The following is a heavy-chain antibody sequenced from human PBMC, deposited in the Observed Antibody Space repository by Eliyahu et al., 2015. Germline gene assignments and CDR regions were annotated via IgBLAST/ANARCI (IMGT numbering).Heavy chain of an antibody. Sequence: QVQLQESGPGLVKPSETLSLTCTVXGGSISTYYWSWIRQPPGEGLXWIGYVHHTGGTTYHPSXQSRVTISVDTSKNQFSLQLNXVTAADTAVYYCARMGAARVEYWGQGTLVIVSS. D-gene: IGHD6-6*01. J-gene: IGHJ4*02. CDR2: VHHTGGT. V-gene: IGHV4-59*08. CDR3: ARMGAARVEY. CDR1: GGSISTYY.